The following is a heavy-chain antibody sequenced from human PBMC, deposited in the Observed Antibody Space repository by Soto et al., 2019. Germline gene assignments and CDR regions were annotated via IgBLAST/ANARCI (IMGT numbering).Heavy chain of an antibody. V-gene: IGHV1-69*13. Sequence: GAPVKVCCKACGGTFSCYGSSWVLQAPGQGLEWMGGIIPILGTANYAQKFQGRVTITADESTSTAYMELSSLRSEDTAVYYCASTEVRAAAGAEPTVIYGMDVWGQGITVT. J-gene: IGHJ6*02. CDR1: GGTFSCYG. D-gene: IGHD6-13*01. CDR3: ASTEVRAAAGAEPTVIYGMDV. CDR2: IIPILGTA.